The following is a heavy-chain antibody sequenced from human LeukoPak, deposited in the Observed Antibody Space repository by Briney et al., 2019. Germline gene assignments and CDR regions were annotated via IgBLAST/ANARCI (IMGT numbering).Heavy chain of an antibody. CDR3: ANLQWSIGFDAFDI. V-gene: IGHV3-23*01. D-gene: IGHD2-15*01. Sequence: MXXVXXAPGKGLEWVSAIRGSGGSTYYADSVKGRFTISRDNSKNTLYLQMNSLRAEDTAVYYCANLQWSIGFDAFDIWGQGTMVTVSS. J-gene: IGHJ3*02. CDR2: IRGSGGST.